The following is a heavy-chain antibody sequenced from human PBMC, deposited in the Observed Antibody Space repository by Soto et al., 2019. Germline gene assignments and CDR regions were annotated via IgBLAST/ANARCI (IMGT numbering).Heavy chain of an antibody. D-gene: IGHD6-19*01. CDR1: GFPFSSYA. V-gene: IGHV3-23*01. J-gene: IGHJ4*02. Sequence: GGSLRLSCEASGFPFSSYAMNWVRQAPGKGLEWVSTISDTTYNADSVKGRFTISRDNSKNTLYLQMNNLRAEDTAVYYCAKDAPDMDGWFYFDYWGQGALVTGSS. CDR2: ISDTT. CDR3: AKDAPDMDGWFYFDY.